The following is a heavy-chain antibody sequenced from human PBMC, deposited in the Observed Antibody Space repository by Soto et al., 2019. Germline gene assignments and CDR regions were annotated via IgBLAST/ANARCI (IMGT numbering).Heavy chain of an antibody. V-gene: IGHV3-21*01. D-gene: IGHD3-22*01. CDR3: ARDGDYYDSSGYYYAYYFDY. Sequence: GGSLRLSCAASGFTFSSYSMNWVRQAPGKGLEWVSSISSSSSYIYYADSVKGRFTISRDNAKNSLYLQMNSLRAEDTAVYYCARDGDYYDSSGYYYAYYFDYWGQGTLVTVSS. J-gene: IGHJ4*02. CDR1: GFTFSSYS. CDR2: ISSSSSYI.